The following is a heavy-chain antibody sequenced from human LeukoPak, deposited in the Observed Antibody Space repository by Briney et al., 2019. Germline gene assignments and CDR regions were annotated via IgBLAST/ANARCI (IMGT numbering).Heavy chain of an antibody. J-gene: IGHJ3*02. CDR3: ARDNDYVWGSYRTYAFGI. CDR2: INPNSGGT. Sequence: ASVKVSCKASGYTFNDYYIHWVRQAPGQGLEWMGWINPNSGGTNYAQKFEGRVTMTRDSSITTAYMELSSLRAEDTAAYYCARDNDYVWGSYRTYAFGIWGQGTMVTVSS. D-gene: IGHD3-16*02. V-gene: IGHV1-2*02. CDR1: GYTFNDYY.